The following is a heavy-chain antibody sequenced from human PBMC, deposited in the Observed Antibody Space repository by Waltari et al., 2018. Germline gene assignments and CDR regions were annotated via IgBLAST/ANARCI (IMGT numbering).Heavy chain of an antibody. J-gene: IGHJ3*02. D-gene: IGHD6-19*01. Sequence: EVQLVESGGGLVQPGGSLRLSCAASGFTFSSYAMSWVRRAPGKGLEWVSAISGSGGSTYYADSVKGRFTISRDNSKNTLYLQMNSLRAEDTAVYYCATGIAVAGGAFDIWGQGTMVTVSS. V-gene: IGHV3-23*04. CDR3: ATGIAVAGGAFDI. CDR1: GFTFSSYA. CDR2: ISGSGGST.